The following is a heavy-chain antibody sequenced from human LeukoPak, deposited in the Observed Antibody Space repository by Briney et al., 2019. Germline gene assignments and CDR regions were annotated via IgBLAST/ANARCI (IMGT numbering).Heavy chain of an antibody. Sequence: ASVKVSCKASGYTFTSYGISWVRQAPGQGLEWMGWISAYNGNTNYAQKLQGRVTMTTDTSTSTAYMELRSLRSDDTAVYYCARELGYCSSTSCYAAYYDSSSGSDAFDIWGRGTMVTVSS. D-gene: IGHD2-2*01. CDR2: ISAYNGNT. J-gene: IGHJ3*02. CDR3: ARELGYCSSTSCYAAYYDSSSGSDAFDI. V-gene: IGHV1-18*01. CDR1: GYTFTSYG.